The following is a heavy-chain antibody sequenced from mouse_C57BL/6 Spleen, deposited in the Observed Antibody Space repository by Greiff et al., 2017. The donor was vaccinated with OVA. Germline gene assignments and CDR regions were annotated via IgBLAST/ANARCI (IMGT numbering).Heavy chain of an antibody. CDR2: ISSGGSYT. CDR1: GFTFSSYG. D-gene: IGHD1-1*01. V-gene: IGHV5-6*01. Sequence: EVQLLQSGGDLVKPGGSLKLSCAASGFTFSSYGMSWVRQTPDKSLEWVATISSGGSYTYYPDSVKGRSTLTRDNAKNTMYLQMSSLKSEDTAMDYCARQTVQLPMDYWGQGTSVTVSS. CDR3: ARQTVQLPMDY. J-gene: IGHJ4*01.